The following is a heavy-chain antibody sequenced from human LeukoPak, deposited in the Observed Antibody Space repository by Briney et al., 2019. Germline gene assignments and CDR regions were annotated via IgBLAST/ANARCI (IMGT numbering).Heavy chain of an antibody. D-gene: IGHD3-22*01. CDR1: GFTFDDYA. J-gene: IGHJ3*02. CDR3: AKDMSPYYDSSGYLATGAFDI. CDR2: ISWNSGSI. Sequence: PTGGSLRLSCAASGFTFDDYAMHWVRQAPGKGLEWVSGISWNSGSIGYADPVKGRFTISRDNAKNSLYLQMNSLRAEDTALYYCAKDMSPYYDSSGYLATGAFDIWGQGTMVTVSS. V-gene: IGHV3-9*01.